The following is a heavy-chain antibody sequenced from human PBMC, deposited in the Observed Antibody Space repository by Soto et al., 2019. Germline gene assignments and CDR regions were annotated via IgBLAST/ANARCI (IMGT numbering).Heavy chain of an antibody. CDR2: IKQDGSEK. Sequence: EVQLVESGGGLVQPGGSLRLSCAASGFTFSSYWMSWVRQAPGKWLEWVANIKQDGSEKYYVDSVKGRFTISREHAKNSLYLQMNSLRAEDTAVYYCARDDFLSGYSYYYYYYMDVWGKGTTVTVSS. D-gene: IGHD3-3*01. J-gene: IGHJ6*03. CDR1: GFTFSSYW. CDR3: ARDDFLSGYSYYYYYYMDV. V-gene: IGHV3-7*01.